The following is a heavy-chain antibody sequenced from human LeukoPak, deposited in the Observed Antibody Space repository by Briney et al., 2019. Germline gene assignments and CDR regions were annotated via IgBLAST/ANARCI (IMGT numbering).Heavy chain of an antibody. CDR3: ANSHKNAPGVY. J-gene: IGHJ4*02. Sequence: GSLRLSCAASGLTLSCCAMTWVRQAPGKGLEWVSSISISGDVTNYTDSVKGRFTISRDDSKNTVYLQMNSLRVEDTAMYYCANSHKNAPGVYWGQGTLVTVPS. D-gene: IGHD6-6*01. CDR1: GLTLSCCA. CDR2: ISISGDVT. V-gene: IGHV3-23*01.